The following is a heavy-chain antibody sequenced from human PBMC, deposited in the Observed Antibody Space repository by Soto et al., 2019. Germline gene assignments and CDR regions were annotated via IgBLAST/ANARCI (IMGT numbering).Heavy chain of an antibody. CDR1: GFTLSRYG. CDR2: MSYDGSNK. V-gene: IGHV3-30*18. D-gene: IGHD3-3*01. Sequence: QLQLVESGGSVVQPGRSLKLSCAASGFTLSRYGMHWVRHAPGKGLEWVAVMSYDGSNKYYGDSVKGRFTISRDSSKNTLYLQMDSLRAEDTAVYYCAKDTSITIFGVFRSGMDVWGQGTTVTVSS. CDR3: AKDTSITIFGVFRSGMDV. J-gene: IGHJ6*02.